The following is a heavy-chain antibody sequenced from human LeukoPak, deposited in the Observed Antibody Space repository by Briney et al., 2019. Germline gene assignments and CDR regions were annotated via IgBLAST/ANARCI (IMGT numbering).Heavy chain of an antibody. D-gene: IGHD1-7*01. CDR3: ARELSYYFDY. J-gene: IGHJ4*02. Sequence: GGSLRLSCAASGFTVSSNYMSWVRQAPGKGLEWVSVIYSGGSTYYADSVKGRFTISRDNSKNTLYLQVNSLRAEDTAVYYCARELSYYFDYWGQETLVTVSS. CDR2: IYSGGST. V-gene: IGHV3-66*02. CDR1: GFTVSSNY.